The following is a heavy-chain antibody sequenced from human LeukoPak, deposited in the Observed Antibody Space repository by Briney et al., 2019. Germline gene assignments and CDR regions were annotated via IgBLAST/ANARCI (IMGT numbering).Heavy chain of an antibody. CDR1: GGTFSSYA. Sequence: SVKVSCKASGGTFSSYAISWVRQAPGQGLEWMGRIIPILGIANYAQKFQGRVTNTADKSTSTAYMELSSLRSEDTAVYYCARTPDIVVVPAAMGRFDPLGQGTLVTVSS. D-gene: IGHD2-2*01. CDR3: ARTPDIVVVPAAMGRFDP. V-gene: IGHV1-69*04. CDR2: IIPILGIA. J-gene: IGHJ5*02.